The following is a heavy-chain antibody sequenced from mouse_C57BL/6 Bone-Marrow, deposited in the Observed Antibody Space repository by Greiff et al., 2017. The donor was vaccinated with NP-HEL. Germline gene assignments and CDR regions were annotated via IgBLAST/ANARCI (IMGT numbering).Heavy chain of an antibody. V-gene: IGHV1-75*01. CDR2: IFPGSGST. J-gene: IGHJ4*01. Sequence: VQLQQSGPELVKPGASVKISCKASGYTFTDYYINWVKQRPGQGLEWIGWIFPGSGSTYYNEKFKGKATLTVDKSSSTAYMLLSSLTSEDSAVYFCARRGPITTVVATDAMDYWGQGTSVTVSS. CDR3: ARRGPITTVVATDAMDY. CDR1: GYTFTDYY. D-gene: IGHD1-1*01.